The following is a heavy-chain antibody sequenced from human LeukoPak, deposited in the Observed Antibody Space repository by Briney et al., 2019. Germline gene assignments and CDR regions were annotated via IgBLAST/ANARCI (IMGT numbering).Heavy chain of an antibody. CDR3: ARDQDGFHYYYGMDV. J-gene: IGHJ6*02. Sequence: ASVKVSCKASGYTFTSYGISWVRQAPGQGLEWMGWISAYNGNTNYAQKLQGRVTMTTDTSTSTAYMEQRSLRSDDTAVYYCARDQDGFHYYYGMDVWGQGTTVTVSS. V-gene: IGHV1-18*01. CDR1: GYTFTSYG. D-gene: IGHD3-10*01. CDR2: ISAYNGNT.